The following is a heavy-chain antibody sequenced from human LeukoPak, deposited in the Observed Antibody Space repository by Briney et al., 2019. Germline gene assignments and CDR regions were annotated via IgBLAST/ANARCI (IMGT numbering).Heavy chain of an antibody. V-gene: IGHV4-34*01. Sequence: PSETLSLTCTVSGGSISGYYWSWIRQPPGKGLEWVGEINHSGSTNYNPSLKSRVTISVDTSKNQFSLKLSSVTAADTAVYYCARGARRYIAAAGTWYYYYYMDVWGKGTTVTVSS. CDR1: GGSISGYY. D-gene: IGHD6-13*01. CDR2: INHSGST. CDR3: ARGARRYIAAAGTWYYYYYMDV. J-gene: IGHJ6*03.